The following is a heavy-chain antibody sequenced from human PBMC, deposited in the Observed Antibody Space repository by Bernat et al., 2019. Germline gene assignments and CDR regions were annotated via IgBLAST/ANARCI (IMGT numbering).Heavy chain of an antibody. CDR2: ISSDGSTT. D-gene: IGHD5-18*01. J-gene: IGHJ5*02. Sequence: EVQLVESGVGFVQPGGSLRLSCAASGFTFSNYWMHWVRQAPGKGLVWVSRISSDGSTTSYADSVKGRFTISRDNAKNTLFLQMNSLSAEDTAVYFCAREGSDTPYNWFDPWGQGTLVTVSS. V-gene: IGHV3-74*01. CDR1: GFTFSNYW. CDR3: AREGSDTPYNWFDP.